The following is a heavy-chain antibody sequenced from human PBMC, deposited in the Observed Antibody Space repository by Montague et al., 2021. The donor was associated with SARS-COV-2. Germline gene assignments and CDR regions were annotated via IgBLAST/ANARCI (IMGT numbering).Heavy chain of an antibody. Sequence: SETLSLTCTVSGGFISGFYWSWIRQPPGKGLEWIGYIYYSGSTKYNSSLESRVAVSVERSKNQVSLKLTSVTAADTAVYYCARLLRSCTNGVCRTYYYYALDVWGQGTTVTVSS. V-gene: IGHV4-59*01. D-gene: IGHD2-8*01. CDR2: IYYSGST. CDR3: ARLLRSCTNGVCRTYYYYALDV. J-gene: IGHJ6*02. CDR1: GGFISGFY.